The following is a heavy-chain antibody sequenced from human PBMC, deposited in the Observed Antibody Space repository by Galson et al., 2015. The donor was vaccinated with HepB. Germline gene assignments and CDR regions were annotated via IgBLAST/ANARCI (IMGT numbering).Heavy chain of an antibody. CDR2: ITKNGDNT. V-gene: IGHV3-64D*06. J-gene: IGHJ4*02. CDR1: GFSFSDYG. CDR3: VKDETATMTHLDY. Sequence: SLRLSCAASGFSFSDYGMHWVRQAPGKGLEYVSTITKNGDNTYYADSLKGRFSISRDNSKNTLYLQMSSLRVEDTALYYCVKDETATMTHLDYWGPGTLVTAAS. D-gene: IGHD4-17*01.